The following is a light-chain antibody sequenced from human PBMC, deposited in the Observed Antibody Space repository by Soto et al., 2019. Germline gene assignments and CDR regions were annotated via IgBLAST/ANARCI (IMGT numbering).Light chain of an antibody. CDR3: QQVNTFPIT. V-gene: IGKV1-39*01. Sequence: DIQMTQSPSSLSASVGDRVTISFRASQNISNYLNWYQQKPGKAPKVLIYAASSLQSGVPSRFSGSGSGTDFTLTISSLQPEDFATYYCQQVNTFPITFGQGTRLEI. CDR2: AAS. J-gene: IGKJ5*01. CDR1: QNISNY.